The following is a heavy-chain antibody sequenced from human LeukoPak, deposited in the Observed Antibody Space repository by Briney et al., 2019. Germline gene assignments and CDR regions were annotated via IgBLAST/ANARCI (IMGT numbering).Heavy chain of an antibody. J-gene: IGHJ5*02. CDR3: ARGRYSRTCRWLDP. CDR2: IYSGGST. D-gene: IGHD4-11*01. V-gene: IGHV3-66*01. Sequence: SGGSLRLSCAASEFSVGSNYMTWVRQAPGKGLEWVSLIYSGGSTYYADSVKGRFTISRDNSKNTLYLQMNSLRAEDTAVYYCARGRYSRTCRWLDPWGQGTLVTVSS. CDR1: EFSVGSNY.